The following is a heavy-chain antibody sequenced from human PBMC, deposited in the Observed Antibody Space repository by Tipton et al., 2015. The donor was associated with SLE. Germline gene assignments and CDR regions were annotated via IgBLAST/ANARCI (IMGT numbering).Heavy chain of an antibody. V-gene: IGHV3-53*01. Sequence: SLRLSCAASGFSVNSNYMSWVRQAPGKGLEWVSVFYTDGTTYYADSVKGRFTISRDIFKNTIYLQMNSLRAEDTAVYYCARDIRGEWSDLSYYYYLDVWGKGTTVTVSS. CDR1: GFSVNSNY. D-gene: IGHD3-16*01. J-gene: IGHJ6*03. CDR3: ARDIRGEWSDLSYYYYLDV. CDR2: FYTDGTT.